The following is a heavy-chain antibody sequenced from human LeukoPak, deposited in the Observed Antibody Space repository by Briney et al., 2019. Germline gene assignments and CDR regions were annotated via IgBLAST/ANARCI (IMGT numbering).Heavy chain of an antibody. CDR2: IYYSGST. V-gene: IGHV4-59*01. D-gene: IGHD6-6*01. CDR3: ARDVNLPYSSSDEYYYYYMDV. CDR1: GGSISSYY. Sequence: SETLSLTCTVSGGSISSYYWSWIRQPPGKGLEWIGYIYYSGSTNYNPSLKSRVTISVDTSKNQFSPKLSSVTAADTAVYYCARDVNLPYSSSDEYYYYYMDVWGKGTTVTVSS. J-gene: IGHJ6*03.